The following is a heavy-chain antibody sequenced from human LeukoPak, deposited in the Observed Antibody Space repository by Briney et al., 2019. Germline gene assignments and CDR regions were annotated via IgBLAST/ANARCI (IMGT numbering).Heavy chain of an antibody. V-gene: IGHV1-69*05. CDR2: IIPIFGTA. CDR3: ARGGSGSYYMNY. CDR1: GGTFSSYA. D-gene: IGHD3-10*01. Sequence: SVKVSCKASGGTFSSYAISWVRQAPGQGLKWMGGIIPIFGTANYAQKFQGRVTITTDESTSTAYMELSSLRSEDTAVYYCARGGSGSYYMNYWGQGTLVTVSS. J-gene: IGHJ4*02.